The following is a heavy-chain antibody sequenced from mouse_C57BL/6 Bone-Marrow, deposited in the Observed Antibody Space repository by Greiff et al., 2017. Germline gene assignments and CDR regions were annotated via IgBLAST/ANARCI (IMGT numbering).Heavy chain of an antibody. D-gene: IGHD2-2*01. V-gene: IGHV1-81*01. CDR2: IYPRSGNT. CDR3: AIYYGYDAGWFAY. J-gene: IGHJ3*01. Sequence: QVQLQQSGAELARPGASVKLSCKASGYTFTSYGISWVKQRTGQGLEWIGEIYPRSGNTYYNEKFKGKATLTADKSSSTAYMELRSLTSEDSAVYFCAIYYGYDAGWFAYWGQGTLVTVSA. CDR1: GYTFTSYG.